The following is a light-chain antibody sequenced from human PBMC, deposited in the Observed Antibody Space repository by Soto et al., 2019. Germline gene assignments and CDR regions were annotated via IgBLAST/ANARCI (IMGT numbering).Light chain of an antibody. V-gene: IGLV1-47*01. CDR3: AAWDDSLSGAV. J-gene: IGLJ2*01. CDR1: SSNIGSNY. CDR2: RDN. Sequence: QSVLTQPPSASGTPGQRVTISCSGSSSNIGSNYVYWYQQFPGTAPKILIYRDNQRPSGVPDRISGSKSGTSASLAISGLRSDDEADYFCAAWDDSLSGAVFGGGTKLTVL.